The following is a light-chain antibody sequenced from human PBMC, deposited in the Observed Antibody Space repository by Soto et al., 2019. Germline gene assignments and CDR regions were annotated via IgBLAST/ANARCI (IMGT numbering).Light chain of an antibody. Sequence: DTQMTQSPSSLSASVGDRVTITCQATQDINNYLSWYHQKPGKAPKLLIYDASNLETGVPSRFSGSGSGTDFTFTISSLQPEDIATYYCQQYDKGVTFGQGTRLEI. CDR3: QQYDKGVT. J-gene: IGKJ5*01. CDR2: DAS. CDR1: QDINNY. V-gene: IGKV1-33*01.